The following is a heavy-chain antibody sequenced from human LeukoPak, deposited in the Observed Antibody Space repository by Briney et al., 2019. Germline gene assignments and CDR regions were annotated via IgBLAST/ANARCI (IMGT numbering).Heavy chain of an antibody. CDR2: INPSGGST. CDR3: ARDQEGESGYDSWFDP. D-gene: IGHD5-12*01. CDR1: GYTFTSYY. J-gene: IGHJ5*02. Sequence: ASVKVSCKASGYTFTSYYMHWVRQAPGQGLEWMGIINPSGGSTSYAQKFQGRVTMTRDMSTSTVYMELSSLRSEDTAVYYCARDQEGESGYDSWFDPWGQGTLVTVSS. V-gene: IGHV1-46*01.